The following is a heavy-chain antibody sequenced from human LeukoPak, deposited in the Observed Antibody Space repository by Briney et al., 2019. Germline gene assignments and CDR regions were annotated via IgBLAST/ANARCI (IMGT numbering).Heavy chain of an antibody. D-gene: IGHD2-15*01. J-gene: IGHJ6*03. V-gene: IGHV5-51*01. CDR1: GYTFTNYW. CDR2: IDPGDSDT. CDR3: ARHAALDCSGGSCSRYIDYMDV. Sequence: GESLKISCKGSGYTFTNYWIGWVRQMPGKGLEWMGIIDPGDSDTRYSPSFQGQVTISADKSISTAYLQWSSLKASDTAMYYCARHAALDCSGGSCSRYIDYMDVWGKGTTVTVSS.